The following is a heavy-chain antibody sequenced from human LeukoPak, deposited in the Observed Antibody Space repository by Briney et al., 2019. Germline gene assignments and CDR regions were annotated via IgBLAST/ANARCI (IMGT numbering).Heavy chain of an antibody. CDR1: GGSISSGSYY. CDR3: ARGYDGSGYYYRNWYFDL. J-gene: IGHJ2*01. V-gene: IGHV4-61*02. Sequence: SETLSLTCTVSGGSISSGSYYWSWIRQPAVQGLEYIGRMYTRGSTNYNPSLKSRVTISVDTSKNQFSLKLNSVTAADTAVYYCARGYDGSGYYYRNWYFDLWGRGTLVTVSS. D-gene: IGHD3-22*01. CDR2: MYTRGST.